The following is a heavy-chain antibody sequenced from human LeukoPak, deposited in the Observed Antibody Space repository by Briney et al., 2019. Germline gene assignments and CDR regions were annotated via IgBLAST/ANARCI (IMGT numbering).Heavy chain of an antibody. D-gene: IGHD6-13*01. V-gene: IGHV5-10-1*01. CDR2: INPSDSYT. CDR1: GYSFATYW. CDR3: ATMREQQLVRGDWFDP. J-gene: IGHJ5*02. Sequence: PGESLKISCRGSGYSFATYWIGWVRQMPGKGLEWMGRINPSDSYTNYSPSFQGHVTISADTSISTAYLQWSSLKASDTAMYYCATMREQQLVRGDWFDPWGQGTLVTVSS.